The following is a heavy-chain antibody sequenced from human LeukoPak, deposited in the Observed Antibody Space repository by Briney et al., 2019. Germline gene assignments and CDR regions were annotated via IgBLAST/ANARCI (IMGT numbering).Heavy chain of an antibody. D-gene: IGHD6-19*01. CDR3: ARDGRAGSLFAY. CDR1: SGSISGYY. CDR2: ISYSGST. V-gene: IGHV4-59*01. Sequence: SETLSLTCTVSSGSISGYYWSWIRQPPGKGLEWVGYISYSGSTNYNPSLKSRVTISVDTSKNQFSLKLGSVTAADTAIYYCARDGRAGSLFAYWGQGTLVTVSS. J-gene: IGHJ4*02.